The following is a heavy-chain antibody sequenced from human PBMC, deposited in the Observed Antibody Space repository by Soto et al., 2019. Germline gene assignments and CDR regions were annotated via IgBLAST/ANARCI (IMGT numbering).Heavy chain of an antibody. CDR1: GFTFSSYG. CDR2: IWYDGSNK. CDR3: ARDRIYYWGWESYDAFDI. Sequence: GGSLRLSCAASGFTFSSYGMHWVRQAPGKGLEWVAVIWYDGSNKYYADSVKGRFTISRDNSKNTLYLQMNSLRAEDTAVYYCARDRIYYWGWESYDAFDICGQGTMVTVSS. D-gene: IGHD1-26*01. J-gene: IGHJ3*02. V-gene: IGHV3-33*01.